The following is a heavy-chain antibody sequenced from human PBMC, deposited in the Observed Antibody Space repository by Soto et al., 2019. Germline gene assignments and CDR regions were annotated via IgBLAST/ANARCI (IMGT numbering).Heavy chain of an antibody. V-gene: IGHV3-21*01. CDR1: GFTFSTYS. CDR2: ISSSGTYI. Sequence: GGSLRLSCAASGFTFSTYSMNWVRQAPGKGLEWVSSISSSGTYIHYADSLRGRFTISRDNAKNSLYLQMISLRAEDTAVYYCARDPSDCSSTSCWGYYALDVWGQGTTVTVS. D-gene: IGHD2-2*01. J-gene: IGHJ6*02. CDR3: ARDPSDCSSTSCWGYYALDV.